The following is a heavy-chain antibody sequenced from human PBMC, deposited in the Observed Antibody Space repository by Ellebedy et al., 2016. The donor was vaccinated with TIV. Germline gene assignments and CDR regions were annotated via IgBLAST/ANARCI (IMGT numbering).Heavy chain of an antibody. CDR2: IDQGGRV. CDR3: ARNLGRGFNWFNP. Sequence: SETLSLTXAVYGGSFSDEYCSWIRQSRGKGLEWIGEIDQGGRVTYNPSLKSRVIMSVDTSKNQFYLNVTSLTAADTGVYYCARNLGRGFNWFNPWGQGTLVTVSS. J-gene: IGHJ5*02. CDR1: GGSFSDEY. V-gene: IGHV4-34*01.